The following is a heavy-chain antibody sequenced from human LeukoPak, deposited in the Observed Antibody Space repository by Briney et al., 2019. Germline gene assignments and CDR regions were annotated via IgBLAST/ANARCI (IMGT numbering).Heavy chain of an antibody. CDR2: IYYSGST. V-gene: IGHV4-30-4*08. Sequence: SETLSLTCTVSGGSISSGDYYWSRIRQPPGKGLEWIGYIYYSGSTYYNPSLKSRVTISVDTSKNQFSLKLSSVTAADTAVYYCARANDLGHFDYWGQGTLVTVSS. CDR1: GGSISSGDYY. J-gene: IGHJ4*02. CDR3: ARANDLGHFDY.